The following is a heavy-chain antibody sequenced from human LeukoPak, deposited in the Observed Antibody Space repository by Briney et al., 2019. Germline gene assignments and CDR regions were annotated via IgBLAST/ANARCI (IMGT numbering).Heavy chain of an antibody. CDR3: ARSDYVWGSYRYYFDY. J-gene: IGHJ4*02. Sequence: GGSLRLSCAASGFTFDDYAMHWVRQAPGKGLEWVSGISWNSGSIGYADSVKGRFTISRDNAKNSLYLQMNSLRAEDMALYYCARSDYVWGSYRYYFDYWAREPWSPSPQ. CDR1: GFTFDDYA. CDR2: ISWNSGSI. V-gene: IGHV3-9*03. D-gene: IGHD3-16*02.